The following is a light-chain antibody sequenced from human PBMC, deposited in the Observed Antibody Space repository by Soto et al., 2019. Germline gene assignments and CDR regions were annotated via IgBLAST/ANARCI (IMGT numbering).Light chain of an antibody. CDR3: QQTSTFGAVT. CDR1: QSVSSNY. V-gene: IGKV3-20*01. J-gene: IGKJ4*01. CDR2: GAS. Sequence: EIVLTQSPGTLSLSPGERATLSCRASQSVSSNYLSWYQHRPGQAPRLLIYGASNRDIGIPDRFSGSGSGPDFTPTINSREPEDFAVYYCQQTSTFGAVTFGGGTKV.